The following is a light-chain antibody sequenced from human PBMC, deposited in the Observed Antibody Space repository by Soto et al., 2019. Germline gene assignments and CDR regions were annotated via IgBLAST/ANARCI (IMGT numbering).Light chain of an antibody. V-gene: IGLV1-40*01. CDR2: ADN. CDR3: QSYDTSLSGVI. J-gene: IGLJ2*01. Sequence: QSVLTQTPSVSGAPGQKITMSCTGSSSNIGAGYDVHWYQQVPGTAPRLLIYADNNRPSGVPDRFSASKSGASASLAITGLQVEDEATYYCQSYDTSLSGVIFGAGTKLTVL. CDR1: SSNIGAGYD.